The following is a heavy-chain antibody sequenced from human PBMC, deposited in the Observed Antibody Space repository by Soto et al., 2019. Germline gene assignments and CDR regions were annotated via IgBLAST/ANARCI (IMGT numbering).Heavy chain of an antibody. D-gene: IGHD1-26*01. CDR3: AKDRGWYSGTSDY. J-gene: IGHJ4*02. CDR1: GFTLSSFG. Sequence: QVQLVESGGGVGEPGRSRRLSCATSGFTLSSFGMHWVRQAPGKGLEWVALISYEGRDTYYADSVKGRFTISRDNRKSTLYLEMNSLRPEDTAVYYCAKDRGWYSGTSDYWGQGALVTVAS. V-gene: IGHV3-30*18. CDR2: ISYEGRDT.